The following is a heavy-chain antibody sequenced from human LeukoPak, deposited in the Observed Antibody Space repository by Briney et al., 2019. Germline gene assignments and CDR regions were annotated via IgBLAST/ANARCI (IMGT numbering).Heavy chain of an antibody. CDR3: ARRNYYEPTFDY. V-gene: IGHV1-2*05. Sequence: ASVKVSCKASGYSFAGYFIHWVRQAPGQGLEWMGRINPNSGGTNYAQRFQGRVTMTRDTSISTAYMELSSLRSHDTDVYYCARRNYYEPTFDYWGQGTLVTVSS. J-gene: IGHJ4*02. D-gene: IGHD3-22*01. CDR1: GYSFAGYF. CDR2: INPNSGGT.